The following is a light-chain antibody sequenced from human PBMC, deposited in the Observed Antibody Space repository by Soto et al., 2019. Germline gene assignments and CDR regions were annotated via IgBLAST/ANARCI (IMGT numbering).Light chain of an antibody. CDR3: KSYDNSLSVYV. Sequence: QSVLTQPPSVSGAPGQRVTISCTGSSSNIGAHYDVHWYQQLPGTAPKLLIYGNSNRPSGVPDRFSGSKSGTSASLAITGIQAEDEADYYCKSYDNSLSVYVFGTGTKVTV. CDR2: GNS. V-gene: IGLV1-40*01. J-gene: IGLJ1*01. CDR1: SSNIGAHYD.